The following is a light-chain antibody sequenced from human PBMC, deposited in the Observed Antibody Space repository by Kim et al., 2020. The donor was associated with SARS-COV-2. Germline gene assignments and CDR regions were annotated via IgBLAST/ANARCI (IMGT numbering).Light chain of an antibody. V-gene: IGLV10-54*04. CDR2: RDN. J-gene: IGLJ3*02. CDR1: SNKVGYQG. CDR3: SAWDSSLSAWV. Sequence: RQTATLTCTGNSNKVGYQGAAWLQQHQGHPPKLLSYRDNNRPSGISERFSASRSGNTASLTITGLQPEDEADYYCSAWDSSLSAWVFGGGTQLTVL.